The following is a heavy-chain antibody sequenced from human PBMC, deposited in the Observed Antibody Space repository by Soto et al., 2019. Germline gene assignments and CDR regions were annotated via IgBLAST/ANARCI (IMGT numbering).Heavy chain of an antibody. CDR2: ISDGGTTI. V-gene: IGHV3-48*03. CDR1: GFIFSDYE. Sequence: EAELVESGGGLVQPGGSLTLSCAASGFIFSDYEVDWVRQAPGRGPEWISYISDGGTTIYYAASVKGRFTISRDHAKKSIYLHMNTLRVDDTAIYFCVKEYCTGGTCFDAFDLWGQGTVVTVSS. J-gene: IGHJ3*01. CDR3: VKEYCTGGTCFDAFDL. D-gene: IGHD2-8*02.